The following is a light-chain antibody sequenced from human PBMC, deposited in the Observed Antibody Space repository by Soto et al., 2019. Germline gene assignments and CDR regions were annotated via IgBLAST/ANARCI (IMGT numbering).Light chain of an antibody. CDR2: KAS. Sequence: DIQMTQSPSPLSASVGDRVTITCRASQSISNWLAWYQQKPGKAPRLLIYKASSLQSGVPSRFSGSGSGTEFTLTISSLQPDDFATYYCQQYDSYSWTFGRGTKVEI. J-gene: IGKJ1*01. V-gene: IGKV1-5*03. CDR1: QSISNW. CDR3: QQYDSYSWT.